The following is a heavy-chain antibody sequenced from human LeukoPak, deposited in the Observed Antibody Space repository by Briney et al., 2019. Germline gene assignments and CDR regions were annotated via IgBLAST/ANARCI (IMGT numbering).Heavy chain of an antibody. Sequence: ASVKVSCKPSGYTFTGHYIHWLRQAPGQGLEWLGWINPNNGGTLYAQKFQGGVTMTRDTSISAVYMELNRLTADDTAVYYCARGVATAGAKFFDYWGQGTLVTVSS. CDR2: INPNNGGT. D-gene: IGHD6-13*01. CDR3: ARGVATAGAKFFDY. V-gene: IGHV1-2*02. CDR1: GYTFTGHY. J-gene: IGHJ4*02.